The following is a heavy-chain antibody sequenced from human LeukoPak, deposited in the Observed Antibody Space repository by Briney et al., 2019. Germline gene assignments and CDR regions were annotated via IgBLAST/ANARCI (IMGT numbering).Heavy chain of an antibody. V-gene: IGHV1-69*13. D-gene: IGHD4-17*01. CDR3: ARGTTVDYYYGMDV. CDR1: GGTFSSYA. CDR2: IIPIFGTA. J-gene: IGHJ6*02. Sequence: SVKVSCKASGGTFSSYAISWVRQAPGRGLEWMGGIIPIFGTANYAQKFQGRVTITADESTSTAYMELSSLRSEDTAVYYCARGTTVDYYYGMDVWGQGTTVTVSS.